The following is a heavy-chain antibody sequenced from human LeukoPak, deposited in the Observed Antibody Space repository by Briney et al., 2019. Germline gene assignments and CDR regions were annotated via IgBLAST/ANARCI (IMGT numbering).Heavy chain of an antibody. D-gene: IGHD2-21*02. CDR1: GFTFSSYA. CDR3: AKVSCGGDCYPEYYFDY. CDR2: ISGSGGST. J-gene: IGHJ4*02. Sequence: GGSLRLSCAASGFTFSSYAMNWVRQAPGKGLEWVSGISGSGGSTYYADSVKGRFTISRDKSKNMLYLQMNSLRAEDTAVYYCAKVSCGGDCYPEYYFDYWGQGTLDTVSS. V-gene: IGHV3-23*01.